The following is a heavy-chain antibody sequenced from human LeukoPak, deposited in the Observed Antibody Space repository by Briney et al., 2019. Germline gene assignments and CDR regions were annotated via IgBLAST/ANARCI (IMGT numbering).Heavy chain of an antibody. Sequence: GWSLRLSCAASGFTFSSYAMSWVRQAPGKGLEWVSAISGSGGSTYYADSVKGRFTISRDNSKNTLYLQMNSLRAEDTAVYYCAKRLLPDYYYYGMDVWGQGTTVTVSS. CDR2: ISGSGGST. CDR1: GFTFSSYA. J-gene: IGHJ6*02. V-gene: IGHV3-23*01. CDR3: AKRLLPDYYYYGMDV. D-gene: IGHD1-26*01.